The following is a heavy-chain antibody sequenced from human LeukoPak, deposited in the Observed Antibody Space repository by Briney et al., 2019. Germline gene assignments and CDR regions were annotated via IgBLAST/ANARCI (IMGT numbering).Heavy chain of an antibody. CDR3: AKDGGLLWFGELPRTFYYRDV. CDR2: IYSGGAT. V-gene: IGHV3-66*01. Sequence: PGGSLRLSCAASGFTVSSNYMSWVRQAPGKGLEWVSVIYSGGATYYADSVKGRFTISRDNSKNTLYLQMNSLRAEDTAVYYCAKDGGLLWFGELPRTFYYRDVWGKGTTVTVSS. D-gene: IGHD3-10*01. CDR1: GFTVSSNY. J-gene: IGHJ6*03.